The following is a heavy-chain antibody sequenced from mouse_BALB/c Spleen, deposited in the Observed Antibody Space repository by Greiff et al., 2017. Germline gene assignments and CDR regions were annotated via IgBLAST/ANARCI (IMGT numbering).Heavy chain of an antibody. CDR2: INPSNGGT. V-gene: IGHV1S81*02. J-gene: IGHJ3*01. D-gene: IGHD1-1*02. CDR3: TRGGGRASWFAY. Sequence: QVHVKQSGAELVKPGASVKLSCKASGYTFTSYYMYWVKQRPGQGLEWIGEINPSNGGTNFNEKFKSKATLTVDKSSSTAYMQLSSLTSEDSAVYYCTRGGGRASWFAYWGQGTLVTVSA. CDR1: GYTFTSYY.